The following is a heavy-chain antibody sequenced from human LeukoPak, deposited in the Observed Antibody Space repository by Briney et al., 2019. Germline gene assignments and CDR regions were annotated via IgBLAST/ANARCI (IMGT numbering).Heavy chain of an antibody. CDR3: ATHYYDSSGYYDYYYYGMAV. J-gene: IGHJ6*02. V-gene: IGHV4-4*07. CDR2: IYASGST. D-gene: IGHD3-22*01. CDR1: GGSTSSYY. Sequence: SETLSLTCTVSGGSTSSYYWSWIRQPPGKGLEWIGRIYASGSTNYNPSLKSRVTMSVDTSKNQFSLKLSSVTAADTAVYYCATHYYDSSGYYDYYYYGMAVWGQGTTVTVPS.